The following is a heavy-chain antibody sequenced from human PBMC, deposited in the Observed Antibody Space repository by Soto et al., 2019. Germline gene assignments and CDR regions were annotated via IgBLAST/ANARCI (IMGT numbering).Heavy chain of an antibody. J-gene: IGHJ4*02. D-gene: IGHD3-10*01. V-gene: IGHV1-8*02. CDR1: GYTFTGYA. CDR2: MNPNSGNT. CDR3: ARQPHYGSGSYYKDY. Sequence: ASVKVSCKASGYTFTGYAMHWVRQATGQGLEWMGWMNPNSGNTGYAQKFQGRVTMTRNTSISTAYMELSSLRSEDTAVYYCARQPHYGSGSYYKDYWGQGTLVTVSS.